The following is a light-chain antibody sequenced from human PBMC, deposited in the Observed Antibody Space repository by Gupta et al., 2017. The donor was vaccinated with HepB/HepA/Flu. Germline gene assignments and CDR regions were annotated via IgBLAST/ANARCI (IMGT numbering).Light chain of an antibody. V-gene: IGLV2-11*01. CDR2: DVR. J-gene: IGLJ2*01. CDR3: CSYAGTYTPMV. Sequence: QSALTQPRSVSGSPGQSVTISCTGTSSGIGRYNYVSWYQQPPAKAPKLMISDVRKRPSGVPDRFSGSKSGSTASLTISGLQAEDEADYYCCSYAGTYTPMVFGGVTRLTVL. CDR1: SSGIGRYNY.